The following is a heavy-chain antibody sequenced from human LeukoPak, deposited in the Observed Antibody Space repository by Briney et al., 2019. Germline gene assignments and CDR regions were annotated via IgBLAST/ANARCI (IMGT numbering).Heavy chain of an antibody. Sequence: SETLSLTCIVSAGSISSYYWSWIRQPAGKLLEWIGRIYTSGSTNYNPLRKGGVTMAEDKSKNHFSLNLSCVAAADTGVYYCARDIGDYVWGSYGYWGQGTLVNVSS. J-gene: IGHJ4*02. D-gene: IGHD3-16*01. CDR1: AGSISSYY. V-gene: IGHV4-4*07. CDR3: ARDIGDYVWGSYGY. CDR2: IYTSGST.